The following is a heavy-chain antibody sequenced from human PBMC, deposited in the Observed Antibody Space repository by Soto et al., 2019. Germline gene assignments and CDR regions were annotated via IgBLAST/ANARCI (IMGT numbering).Heavy chain of an antibody. CDR1: GGSISSYY. V-gene: IGHV4-59*01. J-gene: IGHJ6*03. D-gene: IGHD3-9*01. CDR2: IYYSGST. Sequence: SETLSLTCTVSGGSISSYYWSWIRQPPGKGLEWIGYIYYSGSTNYNPSLKSRVTISVDTSKNQFSLKLSSVTAADTAVYYCARALNYDILTGPFYYYYYMDVWGKGTTVTVSS. CDR3: ARALNYDILTGPFYYYYYMDV.